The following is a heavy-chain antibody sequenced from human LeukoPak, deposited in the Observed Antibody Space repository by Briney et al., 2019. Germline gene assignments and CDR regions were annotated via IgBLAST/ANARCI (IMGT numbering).Heavy chain of an antibody. J-gene: IGHJ6*02. CDR3: ARYCGGDCYGMDV. D-gene: IGHD2-21*01. V-gene: IGHV3-7*01. CDR2: TKQDASEK. Sequence: GGSLRLSCAASRFSFSSYWMSWVRQAPGKGLEWVANTKQDASEKYYVDSVKGRFTISRDNAKNSLYLQMNSLRVEDTAVYYCARYCGGDCYGMDVWGQGTTVTVSS. CDR1: RFSFSSYW.